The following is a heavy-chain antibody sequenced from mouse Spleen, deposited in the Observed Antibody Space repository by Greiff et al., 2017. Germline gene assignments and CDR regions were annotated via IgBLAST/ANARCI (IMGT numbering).Heavy chain of an antibody. CDR3: ANYYGTSNVYFDY. CDR2: IDPSDSYT. J-gene: IGHJ2*01. V-gene: IGHV1-69*01. Sequence: QVQLQQPGAELVMPGASVKLSCKASGYTFTSYWMHWVKQRPGQGLEWIGEIDPSDSYTNYNQKFKGKATLTVDKSSSTAYMQLSSLTSEDSAVYYCANYYGTSNVYFDYWGQGTTLTVSS. D-gene: IGHD1-1*01. CDR1: GYTFTSYW.